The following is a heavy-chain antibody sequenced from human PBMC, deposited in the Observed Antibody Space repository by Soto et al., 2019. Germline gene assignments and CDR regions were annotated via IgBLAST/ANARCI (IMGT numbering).Heavy chain of an antibody. D-gene: IGHD3-10*01. CDR3: AKEGSVAHYYGSSDAFDI. CDR2: ISGSGGST. Sequence: PGGSLRLSCAASGFTFSSYAMSWVRQAPGKGLEWVSAISGSGGSTYYADSVKGRFTISRDNSKNTLYLQMNSLRAEDTALYYCAKEGSVAHYYGSSDAFDIWGQGTMVTVSS. J-gene: IGHJ3*02. CDR1: GFTFSSYA. V-gene: IGHV3-23*01.